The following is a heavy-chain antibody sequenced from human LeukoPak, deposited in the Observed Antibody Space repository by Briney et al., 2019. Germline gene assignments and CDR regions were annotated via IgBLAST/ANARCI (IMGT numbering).Heavy chain of an antibody. D-gene: IGHD3-22*01. V-gene: IGHV3-23*01. CDR3: AKDLHLITMIVVVRIGGAFDI. CDR1: GFTFSSYS. Sequence: SGGSLRLSCAASGFTFSSYSMNWVRQAPGKGLEWVSAISGSGGSTYYADSVKGRFTISRDNSKNTLYLQMNSLRAEDTAVYYCAKDLHLITMIVVVRIGGAFDIWGQGTMVTVSS. CDR2: ISGSGGST. J-gene: IGHJ3*02.